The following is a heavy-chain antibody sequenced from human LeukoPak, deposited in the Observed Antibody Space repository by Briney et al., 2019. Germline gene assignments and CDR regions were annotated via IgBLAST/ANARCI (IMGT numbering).Heavy chain of an antibody. Sequence: SETLSLTCTVSGGSISSSSYYWSWIRQPPGKGLEWIGYIYYSGSTNYNPSLKSRVTISVDTSKNQFSLKLSSVTAADTAVYYCARGPVVIVLGNAFDIWGQGTMVTVSS. CDR3: ARGPVVIVLGNAFDI. CDR1: GGSISSSSYY. D-gene: IGHD4-23*01. CDR2: IYYSGST. J-gene: IGHJ3*02. V-gene: IGHV4-61*01.